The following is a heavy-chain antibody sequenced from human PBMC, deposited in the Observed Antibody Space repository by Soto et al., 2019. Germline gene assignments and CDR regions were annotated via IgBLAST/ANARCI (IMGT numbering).Heavy chain of an antibody. CDR2: IYYSGST. CDR1: GGSISSYY. V-gene: IGHV4-59*01. CDR3: ARDRKGTITIFGVVTGYYYGMDV. Sequence: PSETLSLACTVSGGSISSYYWSWIRQPPGKGLEWIGYIYYSGSTNYNPSLKSRVTISVDTSKNQFSLKLSSVTAADTAVYYCARDRKGTITIFGVVTGYYYGMDVWGQGTTVTVSS. D-gene: IGHD3-3*01. J-gene: IGHJ6*02.